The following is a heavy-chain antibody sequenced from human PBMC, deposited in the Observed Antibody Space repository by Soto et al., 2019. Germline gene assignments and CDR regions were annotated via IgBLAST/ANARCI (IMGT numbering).Heavy chain of an antibody. V-gene: IGHV1-18*01. D-gene: IGHD4-17*01. CDR2: ISAYNGNT. CDR3: ARGAAVHDYGDDADYYGMDV. J-gene: IGHJ6*02. Sequence: QVQLVQSGAEVKKPGASVKVSCKASGYTFTSYGISWVRQAPGQGLEWMGWISAYNGNTNYAQKLQGRVTMTTDTATSTAYMELRSLGSDDTAVYYCARGAAVHDYGDDADYYGMDVWGQGSTVTVSS. CDR1: GYTFTSYG.